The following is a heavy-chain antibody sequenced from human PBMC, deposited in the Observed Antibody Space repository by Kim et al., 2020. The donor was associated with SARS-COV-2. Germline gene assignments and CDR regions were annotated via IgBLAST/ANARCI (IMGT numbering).Heavy chain of an antibody. CDR1: GGSFSGYY. D-gene: IGHD2-2*01. V-gene: IGHV4-34*01. CDR3: ASSPGVVPAASIFYYYYYGMDV. J-gene: IGHJ6*02. Sequence: SETLSLTCAVYGGSFSGYYWSWIRQPPGKGLEWIGEINHSGSTNYNPSLKSRVTISVDTSKNQFSLKLSSVTAADTAVYYCASSPGVVPAASIFYYYYYGMDVWGQGTTVTVSS. CDR2: INHSGST.